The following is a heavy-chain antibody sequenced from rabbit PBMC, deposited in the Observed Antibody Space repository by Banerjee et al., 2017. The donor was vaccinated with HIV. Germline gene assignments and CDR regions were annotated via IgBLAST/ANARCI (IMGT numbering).Heavy chain of an antibody. D-gene: IGHD4-1*01. J-gene: IGHJ4*01. CDR3: AGDPWSGWNL. Sequence: QEQLVESGGGLVQPEGTLTLTCKASGIDFSSDYYMCWVRQAPGKGLEWIASIYTGSGSTYYASWAKGRFTISKTSSTTVTLQMTSLTAADTATYFCAGDPWSGWNLWGPGTLVTVS. CDR2: IYTGSGST. V-gene: IGHV1S45*01. CDR1: GIDFSSDYY.